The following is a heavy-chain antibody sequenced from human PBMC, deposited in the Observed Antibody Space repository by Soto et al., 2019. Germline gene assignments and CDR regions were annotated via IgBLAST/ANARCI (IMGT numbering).Heavy chain of an antibody. J-gene: IGHJ4*02. V-gene: IGHV3-23*01. CDR3: AKPSVPRIANRPPGSEY. CDR1: EFTFSTYG. Sequence: GGSLSLSCAASEFTFSTYGMTWVRQALGRGVQWVATISDSGGLTYYADFGKGRLTISRDNSGDTLCLQMSHLRAEDTALYYCAKPSVPRIANRPPGSEYWGRGTLVTGSS. CDR2: ISDSGGLT. D-gene: IGHD2-15*01.